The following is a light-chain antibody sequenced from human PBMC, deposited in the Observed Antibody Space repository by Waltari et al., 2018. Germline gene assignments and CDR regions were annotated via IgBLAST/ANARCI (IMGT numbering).Light chain of an antibody. CDR2: VNSDGSH. V-gene: IGLV4-69*02. CDR1: SGHSNYA. Sequence: QLLLTQSPSASASLGASAKLTCTVSSGHSNYALAWHQQHPHKGTRSLMKVNSDGSHIQGDVIPDRFSGSCGGAERYLTFSRLQAEDEADYYCQTGGFGIWVFGGGTKLTVL. J-gene: IGLJ3*02. CDR3: QTGGFGIWV.